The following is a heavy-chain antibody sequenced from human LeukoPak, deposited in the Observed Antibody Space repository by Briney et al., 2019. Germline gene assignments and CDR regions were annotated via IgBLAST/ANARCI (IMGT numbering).Heavy chain of an antibody. CDR1: GDSISRYY. V-gene: IGHV4-4*07. CDR3: ASRYYYDSSGYLRSGAFDI. J-gene: IGHJ3*02. Sequence: PSETLSLTCTVSGDSISRYYWSWIRQPAGKGLEWIGRIYNGGIITYNPSPKSRVTMSIDTSNNQFSLRLRFVAAADTAVYYCASRYYYDSSGYLRSGAFDIWGQGTMVTVSS. D-gene: IGHD3-22*01. CDR2: IYNGGII.